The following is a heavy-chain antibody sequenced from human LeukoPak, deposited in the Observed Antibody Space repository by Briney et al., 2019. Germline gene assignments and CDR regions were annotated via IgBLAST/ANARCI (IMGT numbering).Heavy chain of an antibody. CDR1: GGSFSDCF. CDR2: INHSGST. D-gene: IGHD3-10*01. Sequence: PSETLSLTCAVYGGSFSDCFWGWIRQPPGKGLEWIGEINHSGSTNYNPSLKSRVTISVDTSKNQFSLKLSSVTAADTAVYYCARGERSGSYYLRFDPWGQGTLVTVSS. J-gene: IGHJ5*02. V-gene: IGHV4-34*01. CDR3: ARGERSGSYYLRFDP.